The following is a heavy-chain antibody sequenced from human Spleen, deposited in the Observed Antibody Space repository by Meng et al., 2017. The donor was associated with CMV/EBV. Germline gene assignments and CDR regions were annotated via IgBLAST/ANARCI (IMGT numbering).Heavy chain of an antibody. CDR3: ARDSSSSPLDY. V-gene: IGHV3-69-1*01. J-gene: IGHJ4*02. CDR2: ISGSSTI. Sequence: GESLKISCAASGFTFSDYYMNWVRQAPGKGLEWVSSISGSSTIYYADSVKGRFTISRDNAKNSLYLQMNSLRAEDTALYYCARDSSSSPLDYWGQGTLVTVSS. CDR1: GFTFSDYY. D-gene: IGHD6-6*01.